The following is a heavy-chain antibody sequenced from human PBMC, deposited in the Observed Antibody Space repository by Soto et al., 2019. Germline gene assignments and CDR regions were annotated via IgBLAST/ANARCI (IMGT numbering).Heavy chain of an antibody. CDR3: ASIVRQHLPPIGT. CDR2: ITSSGVYT. D-gene: IGHD3-10*01. Sequence: PGGSLRLSCAASGFTFSDHYMSWIRQAPGKGLEWLSYITSSGVYTSYADSVKGRFTISRDNAKNSLYLQMNSLRADDTAVYYCASIVRQHLPPIGTWGRGTLVTVSS. J-gene: IGHJ5*02. V-gene: IGHV3-11*06. CDR1: GFTFSDHY.